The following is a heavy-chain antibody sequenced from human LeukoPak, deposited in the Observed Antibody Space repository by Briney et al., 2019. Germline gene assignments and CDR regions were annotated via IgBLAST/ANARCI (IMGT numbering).Heavy chain of an antibody. CDR2: ISSSGGST. V-gene: IGHV3-23*01. Sequence: GGSLRLSCAASGFTFSSYGMHWVRQAPGKGLEWVSAISSSGGSTYYADSVKGRFTISRDNSKNTLYLQMNSLRAEDTAVYYCANPYGITIFGVVTPLDYWGQGTLVTVSS. CDR1: GFTFSSYG. D-gene: IGHD3-3*01. J-gene: IGHJ4*02. CDR3: ANPYGITIFGVVTPLDY.